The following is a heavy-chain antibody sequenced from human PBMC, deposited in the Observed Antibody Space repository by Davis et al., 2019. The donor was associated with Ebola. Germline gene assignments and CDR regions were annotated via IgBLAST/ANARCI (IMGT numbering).Heavy chain of an antibody. CDR3: ARQWYYYDRSGFYYVDALDV. Sequence: MPSETLSLTCTVPGGSISNYYWSWIRQPPGKRLEWIGYIYSSGSTDYNPSLKSRVAMSVDTSKNQFSLNLDSVTAADTAVYFCARQWYYYDRSGFYYVDALDVWGQGTVVSVSS. D-gene: IGHD3-22*01. CDR1: GGSISNYY. CDR2: IYSSGST. V-gene: IGHV4-59*08. J-gene: IGHJ3*01.